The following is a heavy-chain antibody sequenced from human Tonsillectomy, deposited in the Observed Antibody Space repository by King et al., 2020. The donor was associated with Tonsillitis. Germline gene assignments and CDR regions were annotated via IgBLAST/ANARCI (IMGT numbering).Heavy chain of an antibody. V-gene: IGHV3-23*04. Sequence: VQLVESGGGLVQPGGSLRLSCAASGFTFSTYAMSWVRQAPGKGLEWVSAISGSGNTTYYADSVKGRFTISRDNSKNTLYLQMNSLRAEDTAVYYCAKQTGYLHAFDIWGQGTMVTVSS. J-gene: IGHJ3*02. D-gene: IGHD6-13*01. CDR2: ISGSGNTT. CDR3: AKQTGYLHAFDI. CDR1: GFTFSTYA.